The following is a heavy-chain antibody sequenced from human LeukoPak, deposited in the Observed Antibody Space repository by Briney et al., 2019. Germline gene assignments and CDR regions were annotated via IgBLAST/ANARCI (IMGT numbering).Heavy chain of an antibody. CDR2: ISNDENNK. CDR3: AKDVESIRSRFDY. J-gene: IGHJ4*02. CDR1: GFTFGSHF. Sequence: GGSLRLSCAAAGFTFGSHFMHSVREAPGTGVEWVAAISNDENNKYSADSVKGRFAISRDNTKKTLYLQMNSLRAEDTAVYYCAKDVESIRSRFDYWGQGTLVTVSS. D-gene: IGHD2-2*01. V-gene: IGHV3-30*09.